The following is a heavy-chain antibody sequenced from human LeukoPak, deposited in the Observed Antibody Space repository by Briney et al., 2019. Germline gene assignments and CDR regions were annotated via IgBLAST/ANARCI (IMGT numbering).Heavy chain of an antibody. J-gene: IGHJ5*02. CDR1: GGSISSYS. V-gene: IGHV4-30-2*01. D-gene: IGHD2-21*02. Sequence: SETLSLTCTVSGGSISSYSWSWIRQPPGKGLEWIGYIYHSGSTYYNPSLKSRVTISVDRSKNQFSLKLSSVTAADTAVYYCARDCGGDCPLDPWGQGTLVTVSS. CDR3: ARDCGGDCPLDP. CDR2: IYHSGST.